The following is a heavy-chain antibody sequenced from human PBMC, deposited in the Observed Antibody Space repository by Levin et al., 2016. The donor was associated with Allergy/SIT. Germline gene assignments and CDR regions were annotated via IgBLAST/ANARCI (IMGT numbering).Heavy chain of an antibody. CDR2: ISSNGGST. J-gene: IGHJ4*02. CDR1: GFTFSSYA. V-gene: IGHV3-64D*09. Sequence: GESLKISCSASGFTFSSYAMHWVRQAPGKGLEYVSAISSNGGSTYYADSMKGRFTISRDNSKNTLHLQMSSLRAEDTAVYYCVKGPYSSSWYGYFDYWGQGTLVSVSS. D-gene: IGHD6-13*01. CDR3: VKGPYSSSWYGYFDY.